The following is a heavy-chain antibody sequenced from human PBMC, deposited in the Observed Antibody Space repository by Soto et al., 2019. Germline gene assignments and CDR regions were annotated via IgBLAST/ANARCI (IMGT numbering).Heavy chain of an antibody. CDR2: ISGSGGGT. J-gene: IGHJ4*02. D-gene: IGHD3-3*01. Sequence: GGSLRLSCAASGFTFSSYAMSWVRQAPGKGLEWVSAISGSGGGTYYADSVKGRFTISRDNSKNTLYLQMNSLRAEDTAVYYCAKDLLRSYDFWSGYGYWGQGTLVTVSS. CDR3: AKDLLRSYDFWSGYGY. V-gene: IGHV3-23*01. CDR1: GFTFSSYA.